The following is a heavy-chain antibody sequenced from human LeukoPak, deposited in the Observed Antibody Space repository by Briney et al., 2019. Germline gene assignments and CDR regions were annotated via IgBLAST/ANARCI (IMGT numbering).Heavy chain of an antibody. CDR1: GFTFNIYW. Sequence: GGSLRLSCAASGFTFNIYWMMWVRQAPGKGLEWVAYIKGDGSAKHYVDSVRSRFTISRDNAENSLYLQMNSLRTEETAVYYCARDAGFGGNSDFWGQGNLVTVSS. D-gene: IGHD4-23*01. V-gene: IGHV3-7*01. CDR3: ARDAGFGGNSDF. CDR2: IKGDGSAK. J-gene: IGHJ4*02.